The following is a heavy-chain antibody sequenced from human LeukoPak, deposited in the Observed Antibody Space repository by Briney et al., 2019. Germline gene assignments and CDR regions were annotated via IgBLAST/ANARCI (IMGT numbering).Heavy chain of an antibody. CDR1: GFTFSGSA. CDR3: AKDLTGIAAAGTVHYGMDV. Sequence: GGSLRLSCAASGFTFSGSAMHWVRQASGKGLEWVGRIRSKANSYATAYAASVKGRFTISRDDSKNTAYLQMNSLRAEDTAVYYCAKDLTGIAAAGTVHYGMDVWGQGTTVTVSS. J-gene: IGHJ6*02. V-gene: IGHV3-73*01. CDR2: IRSKANSYAT. D-gene: IGHD6-13*01.